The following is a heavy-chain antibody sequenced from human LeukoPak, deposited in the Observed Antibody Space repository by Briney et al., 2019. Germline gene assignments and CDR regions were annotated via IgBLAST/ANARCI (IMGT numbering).Heavy chain of an antibody. D-gene: IGHD6-19*01. Sequence: ASVKVSCKASGGTFSSYAISWVRQAPGQGLEWMGGIIPIFGTANYAQKFQGRVTITADESTSTAYMELSSLRSEDTAVYSWARGGSGWSNFDYWGQGTLVTVSS. CDR2: IIPIFGTA. V-gene: IGHV1-69*13. J-gene: IGHJ4*02. CDR3: ARGGSGWSNFDY. CDR1: GGTFSSYA.